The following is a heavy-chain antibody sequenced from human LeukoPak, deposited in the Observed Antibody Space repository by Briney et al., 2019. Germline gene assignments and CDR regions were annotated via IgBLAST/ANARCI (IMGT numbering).Heavy chain of an antibody. J-gene: IGHJ4*02. V-gene: IGHV3-11*01. D-gene: IGHD5-24*01. Sequence: GGSLRLSCAASGFTFSDYYMNWIRQAPGKGLEWVSYISRGGNTIYYADSVKGRFSISRDNAKNSPYLQMNSLRAEDTAVYYCARGSTNFDYWGQGNLVTVSS. CDR1: GFTFSDYY. CDR2: ISRGGNTI. CDR3: ARGSTNFDY.